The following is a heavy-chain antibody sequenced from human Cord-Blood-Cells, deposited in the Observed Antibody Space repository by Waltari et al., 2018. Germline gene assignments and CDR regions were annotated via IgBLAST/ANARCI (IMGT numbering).Heavy chain of an antibody. CDR1: GYTFPGYY. CDR2: INPNSGGT. D-gene: IGHD6-13*01. CDR3: ARGWYYYYYGMDV. J-gene: IGHJ6*02. Sequence: VQLVQSGAAVKNPGASVKVSCTASGYTFPGYYMHWVRQAPGQGLEWMGWINPNSGGTNYAQKFQGWVTMTRDTSISTAYMELSRLRSDDTAVYYCARGWYYYYYGMDVWGQGTTVTVSS. V-gene: IGHV1-2*04.